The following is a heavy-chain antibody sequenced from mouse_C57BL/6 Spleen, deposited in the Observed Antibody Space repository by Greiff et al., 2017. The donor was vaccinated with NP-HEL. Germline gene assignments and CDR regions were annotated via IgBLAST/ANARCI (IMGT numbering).Heavy chain of an antibody. Sequence: VQLVESGAELVRPGTSVKMSCKASGYTFTNYWIGWAKQRPGHGLEWIGDIYPGGGYTNYNEKFKGKATLTADKSSSTAYMQFSSLTSEDSAIYYCARILYYAMDYWGQGTSVTVSS. CDR2: IYPGGGYT. J-gene: IGHJ4*01. CDR1: GYTFTNYW. CDR3: ARILYYAMDY. V-gene: IGHV1-63*01.